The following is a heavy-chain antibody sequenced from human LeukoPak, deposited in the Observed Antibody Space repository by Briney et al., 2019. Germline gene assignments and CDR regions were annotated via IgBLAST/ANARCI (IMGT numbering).Heavy chain of an antibody. J-gene: IGHJ4*02. CDR3: TTPPYSGSYKGFDY. Sequence: GGSLRLSCAASGFTFSNAWMSWVRQAPGKGLEWVGRIKSKTDGGATDYAAPVKGRFTISRDDSKNTLYLQMNSLKTEDTAVYYCTTPPYSGSYKGFDYWGQGTLVTVSS. CDR1: GFTFSNAW. CDR2: IKSKTDGGAT. D-gene: IGHD1-26*01. V-gene: IGHV3-15*01.